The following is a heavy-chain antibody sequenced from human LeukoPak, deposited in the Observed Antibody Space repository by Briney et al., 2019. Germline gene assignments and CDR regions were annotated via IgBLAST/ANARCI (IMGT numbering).Heavy chain of an antibody. CDR3: ARDDLVVIRNRFDY. CDR1: GFTISSYA. Sequence: GGSLRLSCAASGFTISSYAMHWVRQAPGKGLAWVAVISYDGSNKYYADSVKGRFTISRDNSKNTLYLQMNSLRAEDTAVYYCARDDLVVIRNRFDYWGQGTLVTVSS. V-gene: IGHV3-30-3*01. CDR2: ISYDGSNK. D-gene: IGHD3-22*01. J-gene: IGHJ4*02.